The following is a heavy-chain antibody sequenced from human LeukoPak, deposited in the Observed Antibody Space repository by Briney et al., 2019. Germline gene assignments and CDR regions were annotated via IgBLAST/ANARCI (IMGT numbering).Heavy chain of an antibody. J-gene: IGHJ6*03. V-gene: IGHV3-64*01. CDR1: GFTFSSYA. Sequence: GGSLRLSCAASGFTFSSYAMHWVRQAPGKGLEYVSAISSDGGSTYYANSVKGRFTISRDNSKNTLYLQMGSLRAEDMAVYYCARVGCSSTSCYISGEYYYYYYMDVWGKGTTVTVSS. D-gene: IGHD2-2*02. CDR3: ARVGCSSTSCYISGEYYYYYYMDV. CDR2: ISSDGGST.